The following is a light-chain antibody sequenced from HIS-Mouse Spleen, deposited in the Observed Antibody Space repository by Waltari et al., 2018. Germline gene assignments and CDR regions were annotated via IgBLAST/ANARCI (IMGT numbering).Light chain of an antibody. Sequence: QSALTQPASVSGSPGQSITISCTGTSSDVGGYNYVSWYQQHPGQAPKLMIYDVRHRPAGVSKRFAGSKSGNTASLTISGLQAEDEADYYCSSYTSSSTEVFGGGTKLTVL. CDR3: SSYTSSSTEV. CDR1: SSDVGGYNY. V-gene: IGLV2-14*03. J-gene: IGLJ2*01. CDR2: DVR.